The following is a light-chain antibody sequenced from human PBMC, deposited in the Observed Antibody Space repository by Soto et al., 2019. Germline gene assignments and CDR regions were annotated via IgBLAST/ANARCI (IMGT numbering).Light chain of an antibody. Sequence: QSVLTQPASVSGSPGQSITISCTGTSSDVGGYNLVSWYQQHPGEAPKLMIYEVTNRPSGVSNRFSGSKSGNTASLTISGLQDEEEADYYCTSFTSRHTYVFGTGTRSP. V-gene: IGLV2-14*03. CDR3: TSFTSRHTYV. CDR2: EVT. CDR1: SSDVGGYNL. J-gene: IGLJ1*01.